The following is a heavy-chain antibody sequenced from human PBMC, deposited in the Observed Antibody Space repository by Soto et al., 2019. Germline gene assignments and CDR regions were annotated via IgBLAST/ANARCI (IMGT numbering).Heavy chain of an antibody. Sequence: ASVKVSCKALRGTFTNYAFSWVRQAPGQGLEWMGGIMPFFGSGNYAQKFQGRINITADESTSSVYLELTSLRSEDTAVYYCARDRAGYYSHFVYWGQGTLVTVSS. CDR3: ARDRAGYYSHFVY. D-gene: IGHD3-22*01. J-gene: IGHJ4*02. V-gene: IGHV1-69*13. CDR2: IMPFFGSG. CDR1: RGTFTNYA.